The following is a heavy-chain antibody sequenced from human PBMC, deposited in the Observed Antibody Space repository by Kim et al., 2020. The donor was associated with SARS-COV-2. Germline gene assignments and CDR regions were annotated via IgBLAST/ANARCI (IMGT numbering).Heavy chain of an antibody. J-gene: IGHJ5*02. D-gene: IGHD4-17*01. V-gene: IGHV3-23*01. CDR3: AKAYGDYVSWFDP. Sequence: YAESGKGRYTNTRENAKKRLYLQMNRLRAEDTAVYYCAKAYGDYVSWFDPWGQGTLVTVSS.